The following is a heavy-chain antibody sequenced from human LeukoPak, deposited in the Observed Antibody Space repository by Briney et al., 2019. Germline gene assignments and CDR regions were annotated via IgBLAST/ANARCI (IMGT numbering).Heavy chain of an antibody. J-gene: IGHJ4*02. CDR1: GFTFSDYY. D-gene: IGHD4-17*01. CDR2: ISSSGSTI. V-gene: IGHV3-11*01. CDR3: ARDRDYGFRPDY. Sequence: PGGSLRLPCAASGFTFSDYYMSWIRQAPGKGLEWVSYISSSGSTIYYADSVKGRFTISRDNAKNSLYLQMNSLRAEDTAVYYCARDRDYGFRPDYWGQGTLVTVSS.